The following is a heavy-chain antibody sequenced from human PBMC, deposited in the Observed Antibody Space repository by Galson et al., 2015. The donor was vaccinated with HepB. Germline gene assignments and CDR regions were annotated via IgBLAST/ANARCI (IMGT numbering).Heavy chain of an antibody. V-gene: IGHV3-23*01. D-gene: IGHD5-12*01. CDR1: GFTFSSYA. CDR2: ISGSGGST. Sequence: SLRLSCAASGFTFSSYAMSWVRQAPGKGLEWVSAISGSGGSTYYADSVKGRFTISRDNSKNTLYLQMNSLRAEDTAVYYCAKDRGYDSNYFDYWGQGTLVTVSS. CDR3: AKDRGYDSNYFDY. J-gene: IGHJ4*02.